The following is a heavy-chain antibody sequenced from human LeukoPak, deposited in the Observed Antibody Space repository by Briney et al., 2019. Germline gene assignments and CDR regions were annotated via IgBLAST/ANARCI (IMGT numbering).Heavy chain of an antibody. J-gene: IGHJ5*02. CDR1: GGSVSSSSYY. V-gene: IGHV4-39*01. CDR3: ARLGATVTTLSWFDP. D-gene: IGHD4-17*01. CDR2: IYYSGST. Sequence: SETLSLTCTVSGGSVSSSSYYWGWIRPPPGKGLEWIGSIYYSGSTYYSPSLKSRLTISVDTSKNQFSLKLTSVTATDTAVYYCARLGATVTTLSWFDPWGQGTLVTVSS.